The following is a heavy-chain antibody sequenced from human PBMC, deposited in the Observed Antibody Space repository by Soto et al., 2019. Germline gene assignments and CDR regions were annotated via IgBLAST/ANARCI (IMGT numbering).Heavy chain of an antibody. V-gene: IGHV1-69*12. Sequence: QVQLVQSGAEVKKPGSSVKVSCKASGGSLSNYGISWVRQAAGQGLEWMGGIIPVFGTANYAQKFQGRVTITADESTNIVYMDVTSLRSEDTAVYYCARGDATKIVVTTYYAMDVWGQGTTVTVSS. CDR3: ARGDATKIVVTTYYAMDV. CDR1: GGSLSNYG. D-gene: IGHD4-17*01. CDR2: IIPVFGTA. J-gene: IGHJ6*02.